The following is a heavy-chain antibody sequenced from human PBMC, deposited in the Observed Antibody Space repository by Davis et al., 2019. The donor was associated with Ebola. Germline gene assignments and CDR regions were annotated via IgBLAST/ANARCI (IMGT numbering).Heavy chain of an antibody. D-gene: IGHD2-2*01. V-gene: IGHV3-23*01. J-gene: IGHJ4*02. Sequence: GEFLKISCAAAGFSCTTYSMSWVRQAPGKGLGWVSALSGRGFNTFYADTVKGRFTISRDNSKNTVYLQMNSLRAEDTAVYYCAKDISDIALVPAAMGREYFDYWGQGTLVTVSS. CDR2: LSGRGFNT. CDR1: GFSCTTYS. CDR3: AKDISDIALVPAAMGREYFDY.